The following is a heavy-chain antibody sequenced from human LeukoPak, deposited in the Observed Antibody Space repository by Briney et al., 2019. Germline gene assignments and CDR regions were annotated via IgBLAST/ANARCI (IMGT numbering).Heavy chain of an antibody. CDR2: THYRSKWYN. CDR1: GDSVSSKNGA. J-gene: IGHJ4*02. V-gene: IGHV6-1*01. Sequence: SQTLSLTCVVSGDSVSSKNGAWNWIRQSPSRGLEWLGRTHYRSKWYNDYAESMEGRMTISQDTSKNQYSLHLNSVTPDDTAVYYCARDFGTTGWRTFDYWGQGTLVTVSS. D-gene: IGHD6-19*01. CDR3: ARDFGTTGWRTFDY.